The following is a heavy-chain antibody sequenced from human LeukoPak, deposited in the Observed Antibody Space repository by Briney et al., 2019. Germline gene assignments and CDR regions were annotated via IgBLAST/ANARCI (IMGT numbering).Heavy chain of an antibody. CDR3: ARASGVGFDY. J-gene: IGHJ4*02. Sequence: PGGSLRLSCAASGFTFSSYEMNWVRQAPGKGLEWVSYISSSGSTIYYADSVKGRFTISRDNAKNSLYLQMNSLRAEDTVVYYCARASGVGFDYWGQGTLVTVSS. CDR1: GFTFSSYE. CDR2: ISSSGSTI. V-gene: IGHV3-48*03. D-gene: IGHD3-10*01.